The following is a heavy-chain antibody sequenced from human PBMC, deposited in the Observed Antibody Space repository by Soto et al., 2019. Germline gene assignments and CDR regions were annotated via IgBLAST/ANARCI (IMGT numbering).Heavy chain of an antibody. V-gene: IGHV4-61*01. J-gene: IGHJ5*02. CDR1: GGSVSSGIYY. CDR3: GRELYRGGVGRWFDP. D-gene: IGHD5-12*01. Sequence: QVQLQESGPGLVKPSETLSLTCTVSGGSVSSGIYYWSWIRQPPGKGLEWIGYIHYSGRTNYNPPLKSRVTISVDTSKNQFSRKLSFVTAADTAVYYCGRELYRGGVGRWFDPWGQGNLVTVSS. CDR2: IHYSGRT.